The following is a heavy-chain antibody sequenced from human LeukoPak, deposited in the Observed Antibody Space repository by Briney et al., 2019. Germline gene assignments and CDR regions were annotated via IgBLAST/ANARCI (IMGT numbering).Heavy chain of an antibody. J-gene: IGHJ4*02. Sequence: GGSLRLSCAASGYTFSRFWMHWVRQAPGKGLVWVARTSSDGSSTVYADSVKGRFTISRDNAKKTLYLQMNSLRAEDTAIYYCARDSDAGFDYWGQGTLVTVSS. CDR1: GYTFSRFW. CDR3: ARDSDAGFDY. CDR2: TSSDGSST. V-gene: IGHV3-74*01.